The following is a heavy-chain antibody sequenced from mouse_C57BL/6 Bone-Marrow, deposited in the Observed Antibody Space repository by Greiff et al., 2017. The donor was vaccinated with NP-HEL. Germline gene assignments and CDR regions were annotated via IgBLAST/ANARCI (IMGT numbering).Heavy chain of an antibody. J-gene: IGHJ4*01. D-gene: IGHD2-5*01. CDR1: GYTFTDYN. CDR3: ASYYSNDDYAMDY. CDR2: INPNNGGT. Sequence: VQLKESGPELVKPGASVKMSCKASGYTFTDYNMHWVKQSPGKSLEWIGYINPNNGGTSYNQKFKGKATLTVNKSSSTAYMELRSLTSEDSAVYYCASYYSNDDYAMDYWGQGTSVTVSS. V-gene: IGHV1-22*01.